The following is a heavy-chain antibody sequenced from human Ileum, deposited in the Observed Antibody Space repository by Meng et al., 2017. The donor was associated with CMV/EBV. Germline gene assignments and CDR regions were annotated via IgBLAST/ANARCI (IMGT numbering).Heavy chain of an antibody. CDR3: ARDRFDP. Sequence: VHTQESCLGLVKPSETLSLTCTVSGASLNDYYWSWIRQPAGKGLEWIGRTFATGTTNYNPSLKSRVTMSVDTSKNQFSLKLTSVTAADTAVYFCARDRFDPWGQGALVTVSS. CDR1: GASLNDYY. J-gene: IGHJ5*02. V-gene: IGHV4-4*07. CDR2: TFATGTT.